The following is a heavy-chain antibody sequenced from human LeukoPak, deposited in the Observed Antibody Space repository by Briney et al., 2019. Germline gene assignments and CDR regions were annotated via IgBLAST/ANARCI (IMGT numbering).Heavy chain of an antibody. V-gene: IGHV3-23*01. CDR1: GFTFSSYG. CDR3: ARDGGSGGSYPY. CDR2: ISGSGGST. J-gene: IGHJ4*02. Sequence: PGGSLRLSWAASGFTFSSYGMSWVRQAPGKGLEWVSAISGSGGSTYYADSVKGRFTISRDNAKNSLYLQMNSLRPKHTALYYCARDGGSGGSYPYWGQGILVTVSS. D-gene: IGHD1-26*01.